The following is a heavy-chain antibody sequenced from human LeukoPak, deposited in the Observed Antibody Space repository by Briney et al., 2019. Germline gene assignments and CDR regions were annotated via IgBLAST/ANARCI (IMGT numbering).Heavy chain of an antibody. CDR2: INYRGTT. D-gene: IGHD6-19*01. J-gene: IGHJ5*02. Sequence: SETLSLTCTVSGGSVSSVDRYWPWIRQPPGKDLEWIGHINYRGTTFYSPSFKSRVTISVDTSQRHFSLKVNSMTAADTAVYYCAQWDRDSSGWYLHSWGQGVLVTVSS. CDR1: GGSVSSVDRY. CDR3: AQWDRDSSGWYLHS. V-gene: IGHV4-39*02.